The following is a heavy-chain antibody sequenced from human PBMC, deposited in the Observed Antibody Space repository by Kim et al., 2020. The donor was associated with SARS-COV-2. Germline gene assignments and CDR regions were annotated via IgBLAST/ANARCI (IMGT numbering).Heavy chain of an antibody. CDR3: AKDWATTIFGVGHFDY. J-gene: IGHJ4*02. V-gene: IGHV3-23*01. Sequence: SEKGRFTNYRNNSKNTLYLQMTSLRAEDTAVYYCAKDWATTIFGVGHFDYWGQGTLVTVSS. D-gene: IGHD3-3*01.